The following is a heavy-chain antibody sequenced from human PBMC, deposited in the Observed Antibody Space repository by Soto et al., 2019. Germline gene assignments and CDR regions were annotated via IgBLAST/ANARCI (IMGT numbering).Heavy chain of an antibody. D-gene: IGHD2-21*02. J-gene: IGHJ6*02. V-gene: IGHV1-69*12. CDR2: TIPIFGTT. CDR1: GGTFSSYS. Sequence: QVQLVQSGAEVKKPGSSVKVSCKASGGTFSSYSISWVRQAPGQGLEWMGGTIPIFGTTNYAQKFQGRVTITADEATSTAYLELSSLRSEDTAVYYCASFFVTSYFYFYGMDVWGQGTTVTVSS. CDR3: ASFFVTSYFYFYGMDV.